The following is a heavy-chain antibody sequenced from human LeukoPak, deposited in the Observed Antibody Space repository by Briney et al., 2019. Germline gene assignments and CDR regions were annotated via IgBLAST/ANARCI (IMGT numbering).Heavy chain of an antibody. D-gene: IGHD2-21*02. V-gene: IGHV3-7*03. CDR3: VRETPNCGGDCFDY. J-gene: IGHJ4*02. CDR2: IKKDGSEK. Sequence: GGSLRLSCAASGFTFSTYWMSWVRQAPGKGLEWVANIKKDGSEKYYMDSVKGRFTISRDNAKNSLYLQMNSLRDEDSAIYYCVRETPNCGGDCFDYWGQGTLVTVSS. CDR1: GFTFSTYW.